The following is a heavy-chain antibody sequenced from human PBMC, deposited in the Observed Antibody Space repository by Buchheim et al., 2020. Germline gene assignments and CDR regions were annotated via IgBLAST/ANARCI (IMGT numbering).Heavy chain of an antibody. CDR2: IKQDGSEN. CDR3: ARDLGAPRDNWFDP. V-gene: IGHV3-7*01. D-gene: IGHD1-26*01. CDR1: GFTFSSYW. J-gene: IGHJ5*02. Sequence: EVQLVESGGGLVQPGGSLSLSCAASGFTFSSYWMSWVRQAPGKGLEWVANIKQDGSENYYVDSVKGRFTISRDNAKNSLYLQMNSLRAEDTAVYYCARDLGAPRDNWFDPWGQGTL.